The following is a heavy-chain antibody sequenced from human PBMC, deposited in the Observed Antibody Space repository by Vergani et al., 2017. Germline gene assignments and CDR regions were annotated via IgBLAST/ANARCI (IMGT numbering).Heavy chain of an antibody. D-gene: IGHD2-15*01. Sequence: QVQLVQSGAEVKKPGASVKVSCKASGYPFTSYGISWVRQAPGQGLEWMGWISAYNGNTNYAQKLQGRVTMTTDTSTSTAYMELRSLRSDDTAVYYCARAGIVVVVAATWTYGMDVWGQGTTVTVSS. J-gene: IGHJ6*02. CDR3: ARAGIVVVVAATWTYGMDV. CDR2: ISAYNGNT. V-gene: IGHV1-18*01. CDR1: GYPFTSYG.